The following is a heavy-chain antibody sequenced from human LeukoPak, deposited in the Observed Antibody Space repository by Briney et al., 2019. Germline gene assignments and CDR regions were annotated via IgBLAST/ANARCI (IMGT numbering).Heavy chain of an antibody. CDR1: GFTFSSYA. D-gene: IGHD6-19*01. Sequence: GSLRLSCAASGFTFSSYAMHWVRQAPGKGLGWVAVISYDGSNKYYADSVKGRFTISRDNSKNTLYLQMNSLRAEDTAVYYCARDADLIAVAGNIKSLRVGEQVRYEFGAFDIWGQGTMVTVSS. J-gene: IGHJ3*02. V-gene: IGHV3-30-3*01. CDR2: ISYDGSNK. CDR3: ARDADLIAVAGNIKSLRVGEQVRYEFGAFDI.